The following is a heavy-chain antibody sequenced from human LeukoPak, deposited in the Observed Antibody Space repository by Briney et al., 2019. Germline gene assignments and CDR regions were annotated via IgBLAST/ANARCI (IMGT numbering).Heavy chain of an antibody. CDR2: ISSSSRHI. V-gene: IGHV3-21*04. Sequence: PGGSLRLSCAASGFTFSSYSMNWVRQAPGKGLGWVSSISSSSRHIYYADSVKGRFTIFRDDAKNSLFLQMDSLRVEDTAMYYCVRDFSTVTTAYLHHWGQGTLLTVSS. D-gene: IGHD4-17*01. J-gene: IGHJ1*01. CDR1: GFTFSSYS. CDR3: VRDFSTVTTAYLHH.